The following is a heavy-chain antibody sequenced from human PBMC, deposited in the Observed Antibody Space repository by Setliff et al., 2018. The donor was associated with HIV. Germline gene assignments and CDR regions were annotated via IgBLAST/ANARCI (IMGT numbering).Heavy chain of an antibody. CDR3: ARHFYGSGSPSDY. J-gene: IGHJ4*02. D-gene: IGHD3-10*01. V-gene: IGHV4-59*08. CDR1: GGSIGTFD. Sequence: SETLSLTCSVSGGSIGTFDWSWIRQSPERRLEWIGYIFHTGSTNYNPSLKNRVTISVDASKNQFSLKLTSMNAADTATYYCARHFYGSGSPSDYWGQGIVVTVS. CDR2: IFHTGST.